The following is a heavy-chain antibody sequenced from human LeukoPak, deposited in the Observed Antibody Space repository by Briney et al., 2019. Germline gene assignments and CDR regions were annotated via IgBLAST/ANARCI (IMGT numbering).Heavy chain of an antibody. Sequence: SETLSLTCTVSGGSITSSSYYWGWIRQPPGKGLEWIGSVYYSGSTYYSPSLKIRVTVSVLTSKNQFFLKLSSVTAADTAVYYCARRIYYDSSGYIDYWGQGTLVTVSS. D-gene: IGHD3-22*01. CDR3: ARRIYYDSSGYIDY. J-gene: IGHJ4*02. CDR1: GGSITSSSYY. V-gene: IGHV4-39*01. CDR2: VYYSGST.